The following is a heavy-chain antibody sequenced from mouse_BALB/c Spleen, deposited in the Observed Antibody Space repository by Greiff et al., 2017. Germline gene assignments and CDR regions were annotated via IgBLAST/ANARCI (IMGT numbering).Heavy chain of an antibody. V-gene: IGHV14-3*02. J-gene: IGHJ4*01. CDR2: IDPANGNT. CDR3: ARGGGRYAMDY. Sequence: EVMLVESGAELVKPGASVKLSCTASGFNIKDTYMHWVKQRPEQGLEWIGRIDPANGNTKYDPKFQGKATITADTSSNTAYLQLSSLTSEDTAVYYCARGGGRYAMDYWGQGTSVTVSS. CDR1: GFNIKDTY.